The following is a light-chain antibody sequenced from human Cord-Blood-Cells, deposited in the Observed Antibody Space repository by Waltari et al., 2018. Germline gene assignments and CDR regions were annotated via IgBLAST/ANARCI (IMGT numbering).Light chain of an antibody. CDR3: QQRSNWPPWT. V-gene: IGKV3-11*01. CDR1: QSVRSY. Sequence: EIVLTKSPATLSLSPGERATLSCRASQSVRSYLAWYQQKPGQAPRLLIYDASNRATGIPARFSGSGSGTDFTVTISSLEPEEFAGYYCQQRSNWPPWTFGQGTKVEIK. CDR2: DAS. J-gene: IGKJ1*01.